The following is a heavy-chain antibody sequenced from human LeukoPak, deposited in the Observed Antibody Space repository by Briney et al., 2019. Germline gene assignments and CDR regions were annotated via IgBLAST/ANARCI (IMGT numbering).Heavy chain of an antibody. CDR1: GFTFSYYW. V-gene: IGHV3-74*01. J-gene: IGHJ3*02. CDR2: INSDGGST. D-gene: IGHD1-26*01. Sequence: GGSLRLSCVASGFTFSYYWMHWVRQAPGKGLVWVSRINSDGGSTTYVDSVRGRFTISRDNAKNTLYLQMNSVRVGDTAVYFCARDLNSGSYSSDAFDIWGQGTMVTVSS. CDR3: ARDLNSGSYSSDAFDI.